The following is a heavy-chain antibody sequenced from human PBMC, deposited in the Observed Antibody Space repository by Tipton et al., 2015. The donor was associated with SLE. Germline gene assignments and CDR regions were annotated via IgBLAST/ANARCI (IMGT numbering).Heavy chain of an antibody. Sequence: LRLSCTVSGGSISSSSYYWGWIRQPPGKGLEWIGSIYYSGSTYYNPSLKSRVTISVDTSKNQFSLKLSSVTAADTAVYYCARRDYDFWSGYYPFDYWGQGTLVTVSS. V-gene: IGHV4-39*01. CDR3: ARRDYDFWSGYYPFDY. J-gene: IGHJ4*02. CDR1: GGSISSSSYY. CDR2: IYYSGST. D-gene: IGHD3-3*01.